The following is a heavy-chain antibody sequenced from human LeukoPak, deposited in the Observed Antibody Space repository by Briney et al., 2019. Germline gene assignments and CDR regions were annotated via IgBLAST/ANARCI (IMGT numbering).Heavy chain of an antibody. V-gene: IGHV1-69*01. J-gene: IGHJ6*02. CDR3: ARPVNVEHYGMDV. CDR1: GGTFSSYA. D-gene: IGHD1-26*01. CDR2: IIPIFGTA. Sequence: SVKVSCKASGGTFSSYAISWVRQAPGQGLERMGGIIPIFGTANYAQKFQGRVTITAGESTSTAYMELSSLRSEDTAVYYCARPVNVEHYGMDVWGQGTTVTVSS.